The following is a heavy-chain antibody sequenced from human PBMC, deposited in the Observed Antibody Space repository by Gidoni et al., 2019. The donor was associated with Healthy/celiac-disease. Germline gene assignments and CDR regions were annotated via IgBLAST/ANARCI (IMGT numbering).Heavy chain of an antibody. J-gene: IGHJ3*02. Sequence: EVQLVESGGGLVQPGGSLRLSCAASGFTFSSYWMHWVRQAPGKGLVWVSRIKSDGSSTSYADSVKGRFTISRDNAKNTLYLQMNSLRAEDTAVYYCAREGIVVVLNDAFDIWGQGTMVTVSS. CDR2: IKSDGSST. CDR1: GFTFSSYW. D-gene: IGHD3-22*01. V-gene: IGHV3-74*01. CDR3: AREGIVVVLNDAFDI.